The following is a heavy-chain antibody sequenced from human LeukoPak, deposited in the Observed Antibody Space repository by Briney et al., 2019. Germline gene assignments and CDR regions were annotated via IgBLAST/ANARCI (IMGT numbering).Heavy chain of an antibody. D-gene: IGHD2/OR15-2a*01. V-gene: IGHV4-59*01. CDR3: ARGRCRNSGCRPYFDY. J-gene: IGHJ4*02. CDR2: IYYSEST. CDR1: GDSISNYY. Sequence: SETLSLTCTVSGDSISNYYWSGIRQPPGKGLEWMGYIYYSESTNYNPSLKSRVTISTDTSKSQFSLNLRSVTAEDTGIYYCARGRCRNSGCRPYFDYWGQGTQVTVSS.